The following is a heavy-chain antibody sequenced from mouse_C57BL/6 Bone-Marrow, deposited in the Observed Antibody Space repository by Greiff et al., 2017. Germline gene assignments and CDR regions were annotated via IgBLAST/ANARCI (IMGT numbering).Heavy chain of an antibody. J-gene: IGHJ1*03. CDR1: EYEFPSHD. D-gene: IGHD1-1*01. CDR2: INSDGGST. CDR3: AGNYYGSSPWWYCDV. Sequence: DVMLVESGGGLVQPGESLKLSCESNEYEFPSHDMSWVRKTPEKRLELVAAINSDGGSTYYPDTMERRFIISRANTKKTLYLQMSSLRSEDTALXYCAGNYYGSSPWWYCDVWGTGTTVTVAS. V-gene: IGHV5-2*01.